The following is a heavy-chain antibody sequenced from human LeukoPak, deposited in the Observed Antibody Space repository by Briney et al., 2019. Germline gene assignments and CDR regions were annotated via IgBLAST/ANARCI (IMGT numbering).Heavy chain of an antibody. Sequence: PSETLSLTCTVSGGSISSSSYYWGWTREPPGKGLEWIGRIYYSGSTYYNPSLKSRVTISVDTSKSQFSLKLSSVTAADTAVYYCARHDSSGYYYYYYGMDVWGQGTTVTVSS. V-gene: IGHV4-39*01. J-gene: IGHJ6*02. CDR3: ARHDSSGYYYYYYGMDV. CDR1: GGSISSSSYY. CDR2: IYYSGST. D-gene: IGHD3-22*01.